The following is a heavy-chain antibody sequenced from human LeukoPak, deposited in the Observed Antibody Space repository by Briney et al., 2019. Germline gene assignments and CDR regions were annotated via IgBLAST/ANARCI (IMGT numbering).Heavy chain of an antibody. CDR1: GFTFSSYG. CDR2: IWYDGSNK. Sequence: GRSLRLSCAASGFTFSSYGMHWVRQAPGKGLEWVAVIWYDGSNKYYADSVKGRFTISRDNSKNTLYLQMNSLRAEDTAIYYCAKDLDSSAYERRPVLNYFDYWGQGTLVTVSS. V-gene: IGHV3-33*06. J-gene: IGHJ4*02. CDR3: AKDLDSSAYERRPVLNYFDY. D-gene: IGHD3-22*01.